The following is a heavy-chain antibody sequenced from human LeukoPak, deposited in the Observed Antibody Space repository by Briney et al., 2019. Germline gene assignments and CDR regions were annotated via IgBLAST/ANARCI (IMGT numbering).Heavy chain of an antibody. CDR1: GYTFTSYA. CDR2: INAGNGNT. CDR3: ARDPVEMATNSWDY. D-gene: IGHD5-24*01. V-gene: IGHV1-3*01. J-gene: IGHJ4*02. Sequence: ASVKVSCKASGYTFTSYAMRWVRQAPGQRLEWMGWINAGNGNTKYSQKFQGRVTITRDTSASTAYMELSSLRSEDTAVYYCARDPVEMATNSWDYWGQGTLVTVSS.